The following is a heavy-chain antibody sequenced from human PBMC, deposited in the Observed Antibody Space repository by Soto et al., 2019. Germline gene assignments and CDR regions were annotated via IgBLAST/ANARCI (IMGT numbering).Heavy chain of an antibody. V-gene: IGHV4-59*01. CDR1: GGSMRNYF. D-gene: IGHD6-13*01. Sequence: SETLSLTCTVSGGSMRNYFWTWIRQPPGKGLEWIGYIHYSGTISFFPSYNPSLRSRVTISEDTSKNQFSLKLLSVTTADTAVYFCAAGEASSRNLAPYYLDFWGQGPWSPSPQ. J-gene: IGHJ4*02. CDR3: AAGEASSRNLAPYYLDF. CDR2: IHYSGTISFFP.